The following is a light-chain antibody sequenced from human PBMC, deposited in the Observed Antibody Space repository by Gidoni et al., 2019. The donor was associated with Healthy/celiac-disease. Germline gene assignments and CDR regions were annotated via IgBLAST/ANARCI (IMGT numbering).Light chain of an antibody. CDR2: DAS. CDR3: QQRSNWPPLT. Sequence: LLLTPSPATLSLSPGERATLSCRASQSVSSYLAWYQQKPGQAPRRLIYDASNRATGIPARFSGSGSGTDVTITISSLEPEDFAVDYCQQRSNWPPLTFGGGTKVEIK. J-gene: IGKJ4*01. V-gene: IGKV3-11*01. CDR1: QSVSSY.